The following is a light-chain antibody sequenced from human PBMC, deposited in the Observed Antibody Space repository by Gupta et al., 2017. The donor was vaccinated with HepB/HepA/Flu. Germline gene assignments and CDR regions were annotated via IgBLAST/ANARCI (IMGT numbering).Light chain of an antibody. Sequence: DIVMTQSPLSLPVTPGETASISCRSSQSLLHRNGYNYLDWYLQKPGQSPQLLIYLGSNRASGVPDRFSGSGSGTDVTLKISRVEAEEVGVYYGMQALQTPRTFGQGTKVEIK. CDR3: MQALQTPRT. V-gene: IGKV2-28*01. CDR2: LGS. J-gene: IGKJ1*01. CDR1: QSLLHRNGYNY.